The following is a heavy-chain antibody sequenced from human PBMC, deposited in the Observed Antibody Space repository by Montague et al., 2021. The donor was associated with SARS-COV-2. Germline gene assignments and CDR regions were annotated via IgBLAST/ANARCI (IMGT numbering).Heavy chain of an antibody. V-gene: IGHV3-23*01. CDR1: GFTFSSYA. CDR2: ISSTGGST. D-gene: IGHD3-10*01. CDR3: AKGFTYYFASGGYPNYFDP. J-gene: IGHJ5*02. Sequence: SLRLSCAASGFTFSSYAMIWVRQAPGKGLEWVSTISSTGGSTYYADSVKGRFIISRDNSRSTVYMRMNNLRAEDTAVYYCAKGFTYYFASGGYPNYFDPWGQGTLVSVSS.